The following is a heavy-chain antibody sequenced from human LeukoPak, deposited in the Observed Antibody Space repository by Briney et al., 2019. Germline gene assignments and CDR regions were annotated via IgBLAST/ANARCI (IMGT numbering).Heavy chain of an antibody. CDR3: ARRTHIVVVPAAPFYGMDV. V-gene: IGHV4-34*01. Sequence: KTSETLSLTCAVYGGSFSGYYWSWIRQPPGKGLEWIGEINHSGSTNYNPSLKSRVTISVDTSKNQFSLKLSSVTAADTAVYYCARRTHIVVVPAAPFYGMDVWGQGTTVTVSS. J-gene: IGHJ6*02. CDR2: INHSGST. CDR1: GGSFSGYY. D-gene: IGHD2-2*01.